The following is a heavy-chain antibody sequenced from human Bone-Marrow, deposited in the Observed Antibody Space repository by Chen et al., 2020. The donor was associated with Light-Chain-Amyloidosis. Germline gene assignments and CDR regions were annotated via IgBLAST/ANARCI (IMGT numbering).Heavy chain of an antibody. CDR3: VKSLIPSRYLYHYYMDV. Sequence: EVQLVESGGGLVQPGRSLRLSCAASGFTFNDYAMYWVRQGPGKGLEWVSGISSNSGSIGYADPVKGRFSISRDNAKNYLHLQMNSLRPEDTALYYCVKSLIPSRYLYHYYMDVWGKGTTVIVSS. D-gene: IGHD1-1*01. V-gene: IGHV3-9*01. J-gene: IGHJ6*03. CDR2: ISSNSGSI. CDR1: GFTFNDYA.